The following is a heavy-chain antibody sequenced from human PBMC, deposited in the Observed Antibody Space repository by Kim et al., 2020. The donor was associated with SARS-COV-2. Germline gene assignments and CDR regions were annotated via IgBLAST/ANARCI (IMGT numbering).Heavy chain of an antibody. J-gene: IGHJ4*02. D-gene: IGHD3-16*01. CDR3: ARLGAAPTY. V-gene: IGHV3-48*03. CDR2: ISSSATAM. Sequence: GGSLRLSCAVSGLTFSSYEMNWVRQAPEKGLEWVSYISSSATAMYYADSVKGRFTISRDNAKNSLYLQMTSLRVEDTAVYYCARLGAAPTYWGQGTLVTVSS. CDR1: GLTFSSYE.